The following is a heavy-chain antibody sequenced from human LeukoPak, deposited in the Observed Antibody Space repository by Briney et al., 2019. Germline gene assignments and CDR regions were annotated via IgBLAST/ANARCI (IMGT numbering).Heavy chain of an antibody. J-gene: IGHJ4*02. D-gene: IGHD6-13*01. CDR1: GGTFSSYA. CDR2: IIPIFGTA. CDR3: ARVSGQQPGYNYFDY. V-gene: IGHV1-69*13. Sequence: GASVKVSCKASGGTFSSYAISWVRQAPGQGLEWMGGIIPIFGTANYAQKFQGRVTITADESTSTAYMELSSLRSEDTAVYYCARVSGQQPGYNYFDYWGQGTLVTVSS.